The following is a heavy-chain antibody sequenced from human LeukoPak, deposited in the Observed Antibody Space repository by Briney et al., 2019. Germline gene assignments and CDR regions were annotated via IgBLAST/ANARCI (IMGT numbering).Heavy chain of an antibody. CDR3: ARDGLERTSGYAFDI. Sequence: PEASVKVSCKASGGTFSSYAINWVRQAPGKGLEWVGRIISMCGSAKYEQGFQGSVTITADESTSTVYIEQSSLRSDDAAVYCCARDGLERTSGYAFDIWGQGTMVTVSS. D-gene: IGHD1-1*01. V-gene: IGHV1-69*13. J-gene: IGHJ3*02. CDR2: IISMCGSA. CDR1: GGTFSSYA.